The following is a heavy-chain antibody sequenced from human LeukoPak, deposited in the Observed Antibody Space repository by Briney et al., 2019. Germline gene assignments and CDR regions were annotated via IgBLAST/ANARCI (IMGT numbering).Heavy chain of an antibody. D-gene: IGHD5-12*01. CDR2: IIPILGIA. V-gene: IGHV1-69*04. Sequence: ASVKVSCKASGGTFSSYAISWVRQAPGQGLEWMGRIIPILGIANYAQKFQGRVTITADKSTSTAYMELSSLRSEDTAVYYCAIQPFYHQWLRLPYGMDVWGQGTTVTVSS. CDR1: GGTFSSYA. CDR3: AIQPFYHQWLRLPYGMDV. J-gene: IGHJ6*02.